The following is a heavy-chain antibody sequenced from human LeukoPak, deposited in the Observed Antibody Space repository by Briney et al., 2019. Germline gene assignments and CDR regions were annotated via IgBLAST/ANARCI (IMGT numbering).Heavy chain of an antibody. Sequence: GGSLRLSCAASGFTFSSHSLNWVRQAPGRGLEWVSYISSSGSTIYYADSVKGRFTISRDNAKNSLYLQMNSLRAEDTAVYYCARAGALGAAQSWFDPWGQGTLVTVSS. CDR1: GFTFSSHS. V-gene: IGHV3-48*04. D-gene: IGHD6-6*01. J-gene: IGHJ5*02. CDR2: ISSSGSTI. CDR3: ARAGALGAAQSWFDP.